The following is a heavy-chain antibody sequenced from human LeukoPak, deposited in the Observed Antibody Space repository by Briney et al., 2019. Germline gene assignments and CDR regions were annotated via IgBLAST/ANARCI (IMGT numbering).Heavy chain of an antibody. CDR1: GYTFTSYY. CDR3: AREFRYYFDY. V-gene: IGHV1-69*13. J-gene: IGHJ4*02. CDR2: IIPIFGTA. Sequence: SVKVSCKASGYTFTSYYMHWVRQAPGQGLEWMGGIIPIFGTANYAQKFQGRVTITADESTSTAYMELSSLRSEDTAVYYCAREFRYYFDYWGQGTLVTVSS.